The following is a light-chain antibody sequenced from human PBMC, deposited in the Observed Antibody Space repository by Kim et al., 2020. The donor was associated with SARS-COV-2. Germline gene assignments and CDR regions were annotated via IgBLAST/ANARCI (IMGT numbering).Light chain of an antibody. CDR2: KAS. Sequence: ASVGDRVTITCRASQSISTWLAWYQQKPGKAPKLLIYKASSLESGVPSRFSGSGSGTEFTLTISSLQPDDFATYYCQHCYTYPWTFGQGTKVDIK. CDR3: QHCYTYPWT. J-gene: IGKJ1*01. V-gene: IGKV1-5*03. CDR1: QSISTW.